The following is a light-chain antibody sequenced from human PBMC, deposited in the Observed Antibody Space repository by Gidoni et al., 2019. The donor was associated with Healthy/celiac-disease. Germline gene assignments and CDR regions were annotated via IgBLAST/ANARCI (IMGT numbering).Light chain of an antibody. Sequence: DIVMTQSPDSLAVSLGERATINCKSSQSFLYSSNNKNYLAWYQQKPGQPPKLLIYWAPTRESGVPDRFSGSGSGTDFTLTISSLQAEDVAVYYCQQYYSTPHTFXQXTKLEIK. V-gene: IGKV4-1*01. CDR3: QQYYSTPHT. J-gene: IGKJ2*01. CDR2: WAP. CDR1: QSFLYSSNNKNY.